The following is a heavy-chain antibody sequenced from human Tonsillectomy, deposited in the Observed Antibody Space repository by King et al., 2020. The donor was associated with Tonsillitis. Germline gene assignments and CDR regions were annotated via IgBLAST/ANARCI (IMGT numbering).Heavy chain of an antibody. CDR2: IYYSGST. D-gene: IGHD3-10*01. Sequence: QLQESGPGLVKPSQTLSLTCTVSGGSISSGDYYWSWIRQPPGKGLEWIGYIYYSGSTYYNPSLKSRITISVDTSKNQFSLKLSSVTAADTAVYYCARGSPPVVWFGESYMDVWGQGTTVTVSS. CDR1: GGSISSGDYY. J-gene: IGHJ6*02. CDR3: ARGSPPVVWFGESYMDV. V-gene: IGHV4-30-4*01.